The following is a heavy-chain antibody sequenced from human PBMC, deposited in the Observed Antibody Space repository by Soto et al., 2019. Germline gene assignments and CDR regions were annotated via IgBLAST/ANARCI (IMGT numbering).Heavy chain of an antibody. V-gene: IGHV4-39*01. Sequence: SETLSLTCTVSGGSISSSSYYWGWIRQPPGKGLEWIGSIYYSGSTYYNPSLKSRVTISVDTSKNQFSLKLSSVTAADTAVYYCARHRLSYYDFLSVYYPGYGMDVWGQGTTVTVSS. J-gene: IGHJ6*02. CDR2: IYYSGST. CDR3: ARHRLSYYDFLSVYYPGYGMDV. CDR1: GGSISSSSYY. D-gene: IGHD3-3*01.